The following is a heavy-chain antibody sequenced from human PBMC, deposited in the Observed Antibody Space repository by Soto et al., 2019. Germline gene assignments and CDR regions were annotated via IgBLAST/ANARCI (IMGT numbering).Heavy chain of an antibody. CDR3: AKDLSWLSVVVVAATPGVGWFDP. Sequence: GGSLRLSCAASGFTFSSYAMSWVRQAPGKGLEWVSAISGSGGSTYYADSVKGRFTISRDNSKNTLYLQMNSLRVEDTAVYYCAKDLSWLSVVVVAATPGVGWFDPWGQGTLVTVSS. CDR2: ISGSGGST. J-gene: IGHJ5*02. D-gene: IGHD2-15*01. CDR1: GFTFSSYA. V-gene: IGHV3-23*01.